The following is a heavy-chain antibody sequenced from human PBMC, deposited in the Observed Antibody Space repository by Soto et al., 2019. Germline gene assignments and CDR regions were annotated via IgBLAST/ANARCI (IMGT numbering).Heavy chain of an antibody. CDR2: IGAYNGNT. Sequence: QVQLVQSGAEVKKPGASVKVSCKASGYTFTTYGISWVRQAPGQGLEWRGWIGAYNGNTNYKHKLQGRVTITTDTHAFPAYMELRSLRSEDTSVSLCARETAAGTNSDYWGQGTLVTVAS. CDR1: GYTFTTYG. J-gene: IGHJ4*02. D-gene: IGHD6-19*01. CDR3: ARETAAGTNSDY. V-gene: IGHV1-18*01.